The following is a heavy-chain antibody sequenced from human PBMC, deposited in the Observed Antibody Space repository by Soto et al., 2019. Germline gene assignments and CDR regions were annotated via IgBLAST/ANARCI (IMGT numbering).Heavy chain of an antibody. D-gene: IGHD5-12*01. CDR2: IRQDGAEI. CDR3: ASPVRGFGGYGRVGAFDL. V-gene: IGHV3-7*05. Sequence: GGSLRLSCAASGVIFSSSWMSWVRQAPGKGLEWVANIRQDGAEIFYVDSVRGRFTISRDNAKNSLYLQMNSLRADDTAVYYCASPVRGFGGYGRVGAFDLWGHGTMVTVSS. J-gene: IGHJ3*01. CDR1: GVIFSSSW.